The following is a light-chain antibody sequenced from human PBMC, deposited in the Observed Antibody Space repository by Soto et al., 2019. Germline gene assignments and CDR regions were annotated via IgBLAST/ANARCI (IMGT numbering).Light chain of an antibody. Sequence: EIVLTQSPGTLSLSPGERATLSCRASQSVRSNYLAWYQQKPGQAPRLLIFGASIRATGIADRFSGSGSGTAFTLTISRLEPEDFAVYFCQQCGTSPHTFGQGTKLEIK. J-gene: IGKJ2*01. V-gene: IGKV3-20*01. CDR2: GAS. CDR3: QQCGTSPHT. CDR1: QSVRSNY.